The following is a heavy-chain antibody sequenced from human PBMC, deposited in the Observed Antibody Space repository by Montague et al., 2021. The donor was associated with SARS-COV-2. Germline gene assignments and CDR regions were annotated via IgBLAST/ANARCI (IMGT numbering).Heavy chain of an antibody. J-gene: IGHJ5*02. D-gene: IGHD3-16*02. Sequence: SRSLSLSASGFTFSSYSMNWVRQAPGKGLEWVSSISSSSSYKHYADSVKGRFTISRDNAKNSLYLQTNSLRAEDTAVYYCARDDYVWGSYRYGHYNWFDPWGQGTLVTVSS. CDR1: GFTFSSYS. CDR3: ARDDYVWGSYRYGHYNWFDP. CDR2: ISSSSSYK. V-gene: IGHV3-21*01.